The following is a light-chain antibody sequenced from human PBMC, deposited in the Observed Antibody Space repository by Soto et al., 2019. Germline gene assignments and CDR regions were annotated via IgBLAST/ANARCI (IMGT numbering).Light chain of an antibody. CDR2: DAS. Sequence: DIQRTQSRSTLSASLGDTVTVTCRACQSVSGWLAWYQQKPGEAPMLLIYDASALPRGVPSRFSGSGSGTKFPLTIASLQPDDFTTYYCQQYETFSGTFGPGTKVDIK. CDR3: QQYETFSGT. CDR1: QSVSGW. J-gene: IGKJ1*01. V-gene: IGKV1-5*01.